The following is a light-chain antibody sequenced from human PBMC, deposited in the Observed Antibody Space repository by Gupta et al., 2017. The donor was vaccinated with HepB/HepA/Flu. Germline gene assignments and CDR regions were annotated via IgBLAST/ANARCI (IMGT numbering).Light chain of an antibody. CDR3: GEWDDSLSGPV. J-gene: IGLJ3*02. Sequence: QSVLTQPPSASGTPGQRVTISCSGSSSNIGTNYVYWYQQLPGTEPKGLIVSNNQRPSGVTDRLSCYKTGTSASREIRGLRSEDEADDYCGEWDDSLSGPVFGGGTQLTVL. V-gene: IGLV1-47*02. CDR1: SSNIGTNY. CDR2: SNN.